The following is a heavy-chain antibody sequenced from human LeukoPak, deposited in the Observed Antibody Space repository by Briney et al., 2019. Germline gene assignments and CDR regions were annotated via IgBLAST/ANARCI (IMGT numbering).Heavy chain of an antibody. Sequence: ASVKVSCKASGGTFSSYAISWVRQAPGQGLEWMGGIIPIFGTANYAQKFQGRVTITADESTSTAYMELSSLRSEDTAVYYCASLYCSRTSCYMHYWGQGTLVTVSS. CDR1: GGTFSSYA. D-gene: IGHD2-2*02. J-gene: IGHJ4*02. CDR3: ASLYCSRTSCYMHY. CDR2: IIPIFGTA. V-gene: IGHV1-69*13.